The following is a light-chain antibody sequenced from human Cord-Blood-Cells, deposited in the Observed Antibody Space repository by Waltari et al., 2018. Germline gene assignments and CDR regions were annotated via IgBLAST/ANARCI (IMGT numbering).Light chain of an antibody. V-gene: IGKV3-11*01. J-gene: IGKJ1*01. CDR2: DAS. CDR1: QSVSSY. CDR3: QQRRNWPPGGGVWA. Sequence: EIVLTQSPATLSLSPGERATLSCRASQSVSSYLAWYQQKPGQAPRLLIYDASNRATGIPARFSGSGSGTDFTLTISSLGPEDFAVYYCQQRRNWPPGGGVWAFGQGTKVEIK.